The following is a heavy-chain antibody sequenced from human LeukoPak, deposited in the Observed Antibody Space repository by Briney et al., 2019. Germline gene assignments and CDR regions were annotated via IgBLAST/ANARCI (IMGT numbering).Heavy chain of an antibody. Sequence: GGSLRLSCEASGFTFSRYAMIWVRQAPGKGLEWVSGSSGSGGITSYADSVEGRFTISRDNSKNTLYLQMKSLRAEDTALYYCAKGGTESYHYYGMDVWGQGTTVTVSS. D-gene: IGHD1-26*01. J-gene: IGHJ6*02. CDR2: SSGSGGIT. V-gene: IGHV3-23*01. CDR3: AKGGTESYHYYGMDV. CDR1: GFTFSRYA.